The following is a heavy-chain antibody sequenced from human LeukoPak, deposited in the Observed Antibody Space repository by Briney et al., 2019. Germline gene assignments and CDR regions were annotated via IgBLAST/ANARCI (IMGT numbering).Heavy chain of an antibody. Sequence: GGSLRLSCAASGFTFSSYSMNWVRQAPGKGLEWVSSISSSSSYIYYADSVKGLFTISRDNAKNSLYLQMNSLRAEDTAVYYCARDSSGWYGGDDYWGQGTLVTVSS. CDR2: ISSSSSYI. V-gene: IGHV3-21*01. D-gene: IGHD6-19*01. J-gene: IGHJ4*02. CDR1: GFTFSSYS. CDR3: ARDSSGWYGGDDY.